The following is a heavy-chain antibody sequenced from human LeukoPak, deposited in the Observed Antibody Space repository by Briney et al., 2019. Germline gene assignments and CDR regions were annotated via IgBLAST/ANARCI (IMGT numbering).Heavy chain of an antibody. V-gene: IGHV4-30-4*08. D-gene: IGHD4-17*01. CDR2: IYYSGST. Sequence: SETLSLTCSVSGGSISRNNYYWGWIRQPPGKGLEWIGYIYYSGSTYYNPSLQSRVIISVDTSKNQFSLKLTSVTAADTAVYYCARALYSMTTVTTEYWFDYWGQGTLVTVSS. CDR3: ARALYSMTTVTTEYWFDY. J-gene: IGHJ4*02. CDR1: GGSISRNNYY.